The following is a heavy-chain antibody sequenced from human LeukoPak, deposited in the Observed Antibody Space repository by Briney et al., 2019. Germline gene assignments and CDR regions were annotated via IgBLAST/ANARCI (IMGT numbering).Heavy chain of an antibody. CDR1: GFTFRGSA. V-gene: IGHV3-73*01. Sequence: PGGSLRLSCAASGFTFRGSAVHCVRESCGEGVEWVGHIDKKDNLYATAYAESVKGRFTISRDDSKDTAFLHMDSLKTEDTALYYSTRDRGTYNWFDPWGQGTLVTVSS. CDR2: IDKKDNLYAT. J-gene: IGHJ5*02. D-gene: IGHD2-15*01. CDR3: TRDRGTYNWFDP.